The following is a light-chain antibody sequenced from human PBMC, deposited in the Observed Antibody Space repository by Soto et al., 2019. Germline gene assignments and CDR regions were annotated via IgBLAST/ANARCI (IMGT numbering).Light chain of an antibody. Sequence: EIVLTQSPATLSLSPGERATLSCRASQSVSSYLAWYQQKPGQAPRLLIYDASNRATGIPARFSGSGSGTDFTLTISSLQPEDVATYYCQKCNSAPPTFGQGTKVEIK. CDR3: QKCNSAPPT. CDR1: QSVSSY. CDR2: DAS. V-gene: IGKV3-11*01. J-gene: IGKJ1*01.